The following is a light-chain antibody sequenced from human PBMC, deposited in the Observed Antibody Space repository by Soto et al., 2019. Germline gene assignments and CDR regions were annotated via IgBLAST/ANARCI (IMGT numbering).Light chain of an antibody. CDR1: QGIRND. V-gene: IGKV1-6*01. J-gene: IGKJ1*01. Sequence: AIQMTQSPSSLSASVGDRVTITCRASQGIRNDLGWYQQKPGKAPKLLIYAASSLQSGVPSRFSGSGSGTDFTLTINSLQPDDFATYYCQQYSVYWTFGQGTKVGIK. CDR2: AAS. CDR3: QQYSVYWT.